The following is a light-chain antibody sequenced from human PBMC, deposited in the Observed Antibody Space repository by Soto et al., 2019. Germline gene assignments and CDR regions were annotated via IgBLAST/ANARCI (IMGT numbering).Light chain of an antibody. CDR3: QKYISAPFT. CDR2: AAS. V-gene: IGKV1-27*01. J-gene: IGKJ3*01. CDR1: QGISNY. Sequence: IQMTQSPSSLSASVGDRVTITCRASQGISNYLAWYQQKPGEVPKLLIYAASTLQSGVPSRFNGSGSGTHFTLTISSLQPEDVATYYCQKYISAPFTFGPGTSVDI.